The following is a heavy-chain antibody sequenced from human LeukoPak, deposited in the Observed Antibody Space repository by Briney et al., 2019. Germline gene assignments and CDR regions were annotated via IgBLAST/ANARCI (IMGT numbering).Heavy chain of an antibody. V-gene: IGHV3-53*01. CDR3: ASRLPITMAILDV. D-gene: IGHD3-10*01. Sequence: GGSLRLSCAASGFTVSSNYIGWVRQAPGRGLGWLSVIYSGGSTYYADSVKGRFTISRDNSKNTLYLQMNSLRAEDTAVYYCASRLPITMAILDVWGQGTTVTVSS. CDR1: GFTVSSNY. J-gene: IGHJ6*02. CDR2: IYSGGST.